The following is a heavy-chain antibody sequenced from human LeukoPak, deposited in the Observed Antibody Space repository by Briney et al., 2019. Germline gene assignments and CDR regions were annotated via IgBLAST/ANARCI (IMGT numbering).Heavy chain of an antibody. D-gene: IGHD6-19*01. J-gene: IGHJ4*02. V-gene: IGHV5-51*01. CDR3: ARHLTYASAWYCPDY. Sequence: GESLKISCKGSGYSFTSYWIGWVRQMPGKGLEWMGIIYPGDSGIRYSPSFQGQVTISADKSISTAYPQWSSLKASDTAMYYCARHLTYASAWYCPDYWGQGTLVTVSS. CDR2: IYPGDSGI. CDR1: GYSFTSYW.